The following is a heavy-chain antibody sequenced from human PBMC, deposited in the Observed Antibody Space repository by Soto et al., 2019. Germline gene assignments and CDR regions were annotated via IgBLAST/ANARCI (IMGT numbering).Heavy chain of an antibody. V-gene: IGHV4-4*02. D-gene: IGHD3-10*01. CDR3: ARGVTRFGELSKKRRDYFDY. Sequence: PSETLSLTCAVSGGSISSSNWWSWVRQPPGKGLEWIGEIYHSGSTNYNPSLKSRVTISVDKSKNQFSLKLSSVTAADTAVYYCARGVTRFGELSKKRRDYFDYWGQGTLVTVSS. CDR1: GGSISSSNW. CDR2: IYHSGST. J-gene: IGHJ4*02.